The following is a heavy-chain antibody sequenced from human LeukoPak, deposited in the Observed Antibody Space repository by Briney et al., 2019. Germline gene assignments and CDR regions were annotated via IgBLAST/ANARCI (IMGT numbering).Heavy chain of an antibody. D-gene: IGHD4-11*01. J-gene: IGHJ4*02. CDR2: IRNRPNGGTT. V-gene: IGHV3-49*03. Sequence: GGSLRLSCTASGFTFGDYAMSWFRQAPGKGLEWVGFIRNRPNGGTTEYAASVEGRFTISRDDSKSIAYLQMNSLKIEDTAVYYCTRGDYSNYDYWGQGTLVTVSS. CDR1: GFTFGDYA. CDR3: TRGDYSNYDY.